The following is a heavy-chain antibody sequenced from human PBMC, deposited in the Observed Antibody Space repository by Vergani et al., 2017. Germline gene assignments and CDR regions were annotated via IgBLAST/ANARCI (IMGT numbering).Heavy chain of an antibody. CDR1: GFIFSSCA. Sequence: EVPLLESGGGLVQPGGSLRLSCAASGFIFSSCAMRWVRQAPGKGLEWVSAISGSSGSTYYADSVKGRFTISRDNSKNTLYLQMNSLRAEETAVYYCAKGLMVYARPAFDIWGQGTMVTVSS. V-gene: IGHV3-23*01. CDR3: AKGLMVYARPAFDI. CDR2: ISGSSGST. J-gene: IGHJ3*02. D-gene: IGHD2-8*01.